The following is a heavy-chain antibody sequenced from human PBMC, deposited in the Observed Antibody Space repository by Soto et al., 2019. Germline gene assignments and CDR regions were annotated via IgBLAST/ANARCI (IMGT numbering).Heavy chain of an antibody. V-gene: IGHV1-2*04. CDR2: IDPNSGGT. J-gene: IGHJ6*02. Sequence: GAAVKVSCKASGYTFTGYYMHWVRQAPGQGLEWMGWIDPNSGGTNYAQKFQGWVTMTRDTSISTAYMELSRLRSDDTAVYYCASSVNYYYGMDVWGQGTTVTVSS. CDR1: GYTFTGYY. CDR3: ASSVNYYYGMDV.